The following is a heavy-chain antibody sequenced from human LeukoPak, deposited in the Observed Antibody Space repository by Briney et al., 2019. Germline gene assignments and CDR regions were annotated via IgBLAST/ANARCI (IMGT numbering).Heavy chain of an antibody. D-gene: IGHD1-26*01. J-gene: IGHJ4*02. CDR3: ARGHPLVGATTGY. CDR2: MNPNSGNT. V-gene: IGHV1-8*02. Sequence: ASVKVSCKASGYTFRSYGISWVRQAPGQGLEWMGWMNPNSGNTGYAQKFQGRVTMTRNTSISTAYMELSSLRSEDTAVYYCARGHPLVGATTGYWGQGTLVTVSS. CDR1: GYTFRSYG.